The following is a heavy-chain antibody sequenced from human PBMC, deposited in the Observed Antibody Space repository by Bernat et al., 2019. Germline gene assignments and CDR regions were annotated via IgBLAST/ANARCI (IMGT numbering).Heavy chain of an antibody. CDR3: ARENYYGSGSYF. Sequence: QVQLQESGPGLVKPSQTLSLTCTVSGGSISSGSYYWSWIRQPAGKGLEWIGRIYTSGSTNYNPSLKSRVTISVDTSKNQFSLKLSSVTAADTAVYYCARENYYGSGSYFWGKGPLLTVSS. V-gene: IGHV4-61*02. CDR2: IYTSGST. D-gene: IGHD3-10*01. J-gene: IGHJ4*02. CDR1: GGSISSGSYY.